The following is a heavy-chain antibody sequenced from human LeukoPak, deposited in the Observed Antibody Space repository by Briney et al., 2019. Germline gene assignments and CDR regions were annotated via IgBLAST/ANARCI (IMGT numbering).Heavy chain of an antibody. D-gene: IGHD2-21*02. CDR1: GYTFTGYY. J-gene: IGHJ4*02. Sequence: ASVKVSCKASGYTFTGYYMHWVRQAPGQGLEWMGRINPNSGGANYAQKFQGRVTMTRDTSISTAYMELSRLRSDDTAVYYCARAGACGGDCYIDYWGQGTLVTVSS. CDR2: INPNSGGA. CDR3: ARAGACGGDCYIDY. V-gene: IGHV1-2*06.